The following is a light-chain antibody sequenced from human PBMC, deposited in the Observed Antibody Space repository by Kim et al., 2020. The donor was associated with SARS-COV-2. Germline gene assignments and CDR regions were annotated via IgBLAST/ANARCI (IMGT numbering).Light chain of an antibody. CDR1: RSLTSRH. CDR2: GAS. CDR3: QQYGSSPLVT. Sequence: LGMRANLSCRTSRSLTSRHLAWYQQKAGQSPRLLIYGASNRATGVPDRFSGSGSETDFTLTISRLEPEDFAVYFCQQYGSSPLVTFGQGTRLEIK. V-gene: IGKV3-20*01. J-gene: IGKJ5*01.